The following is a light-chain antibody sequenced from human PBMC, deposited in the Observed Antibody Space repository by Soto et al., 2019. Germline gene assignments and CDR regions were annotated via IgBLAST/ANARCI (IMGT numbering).Light chain of an antibody. CDR3: QHYKNWPPYT. Sequence: EIVMTQSPATLSVSPGERDTLSCRASERIATNLAWYQQKPGQAPRLLIYASSTRATVIPARFSGSVSGTAFTLTIHSLQSADSAVYYGQHYKNWPPYTFGQGTKVDIK. CDR1: ERIATN. V-gene: IGKV3-15*01. J-gene: IGKJ2*01. CDR2: ASS.